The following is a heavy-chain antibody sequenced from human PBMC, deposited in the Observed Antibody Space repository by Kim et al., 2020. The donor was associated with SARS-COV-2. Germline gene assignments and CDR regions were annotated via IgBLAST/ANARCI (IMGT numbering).Heavy chain of an antibody. CDR2: INSDGSST. CDR1: GFTFSSYW. CDR3: ARDPSLGYCSSTSCSDNWFDP. J-gene: IGHJ5*02. D-gene: IGHD2-2*01. Sequence: GGSLRLSCAASGFTFSSYWMHWVRQAPGKGLVWVSRINSDGSSTSYADSVKGRFTISRDNAKNTLYLQMNSLRAEDTAVYYCARDPSLGYCSSTSCSDNWFDPWGQGTLVTVSS. V-gene: IGHV3-74*01.